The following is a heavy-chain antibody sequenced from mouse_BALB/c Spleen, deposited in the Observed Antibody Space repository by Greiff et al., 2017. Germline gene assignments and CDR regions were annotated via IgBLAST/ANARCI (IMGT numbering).Heavy chain of an antibody. CDR2: IYPGNVNT. Sequence: VQRVESGPELVKPGASVRISCKASGYTFTSYYIHWVKQRPGQGLEWIGWIYPGNVNTKYNEKFKGKATLTADKSSSTAYMQLSSLTSEDSAVYFCARDGNAYFDYWGQGTTLTVSS. J-gene: IGHJ2*01. CDR1: GYTFTSYY. CDR3: ARDGNAYFDY. D-gene: IGHD2-1*01. V-gene: IGHV1S56*01.